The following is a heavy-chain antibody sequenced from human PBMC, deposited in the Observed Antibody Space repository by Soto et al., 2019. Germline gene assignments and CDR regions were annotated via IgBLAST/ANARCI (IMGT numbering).Heavy chain of an antibody. D-gene: IGHD3-10*01. Sequence: SETLSLTCTVSGGSISSYYWSWIRQPPGKGLEWIGYIYYSGSTNYNPSLKSRVTISVDTSKNQFSLKLSSVTAADTAVYYCARRPFRGVYNWFDPWGQGTLVTVSS. CDR2: IYYSGST. CDR3: ARRPFRGVYNWFDP. V-gene: IGHV4-59*08. CDR1: GGSISSYY. J-gene: IGHJ5*02.